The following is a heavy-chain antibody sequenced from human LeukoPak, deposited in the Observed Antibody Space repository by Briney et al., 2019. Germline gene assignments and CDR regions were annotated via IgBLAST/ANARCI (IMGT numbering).Heavy chain of an antibody. J-gene: IGHJ1*01. CDR2: IKSNPDGGTA. V-gene: IGHV3-15*01. D-gene: IGHD1-26*01. CDR1: GFTFTYAW. Sequence: GGSLRLSCAASGFTFTYAWMTWVRQAPGKGLEGVGRIKSNPDGGTADYAAPVKGRFTISKDDSRNTLYLQMNNLEIDDTAVYFCSTAVNGSYFDWGQGTLVIVSS. CDR3: STAVNGSYFD.